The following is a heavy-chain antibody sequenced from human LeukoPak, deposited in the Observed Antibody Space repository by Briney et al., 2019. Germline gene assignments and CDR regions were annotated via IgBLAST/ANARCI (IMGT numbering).Heavy chain of an antibody. CDR3: ARAIGSYDFWSGYYPDDAFDI. J-gene: IGHJ3*02. V-gene: IGHV1-18*01. Sequence: ASVKVSCKASGYTFTSYGISWVRQAPGQGLEWMGWISAYNGNTNYAQKLQGRVTMTTDTSTSTAYMELRSLRSDDTAVYYCARAIGSYDFWSGYYPDDAFDIWGQGTMVTVSS. D-gene: IGHD3-3*01. CDR1: GYTFTSYG. CDR2: ISAYNGNT.